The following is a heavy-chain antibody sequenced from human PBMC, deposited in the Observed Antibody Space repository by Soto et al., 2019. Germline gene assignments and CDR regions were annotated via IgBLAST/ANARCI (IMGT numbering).Heavy chain of an antibody. CDR3: ARLFFCSGGSCSLDY. D-gene: IGHD2-15*01. V-gene: IGHV4-34*01. J-gene: IGHJ4*02. CDR2: INHSGST. Sequence: PSETLSLTCAVYGGSFSGYYWSWIRQPPGKGLEWIGEINHSGSTNYNPSLKSRVTISVDTSKNQFSLKLSSVTAADTAVYYCARLFFCSGGSCSLDYWGQGTLVTVSS. CDR1: GGSFSGYY.